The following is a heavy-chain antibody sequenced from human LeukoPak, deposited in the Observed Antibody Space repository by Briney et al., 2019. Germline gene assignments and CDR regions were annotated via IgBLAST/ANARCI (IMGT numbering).Heavy chain of an antibody. CDR2: IYYSGST. V-gene: IGHV4-59*08. Sequence: SETLSLTCTVSGGSISSYYWSWIRQPPGKGLEWIGYIYYSGSTNYNPSLKSRVTISGDTSKNQFSLKLGSVTAADTAVYYCATLYCTHGVCYFDYWGQGTLVTVSS. CDR1: GGSISSYY. D-gene: IGHD2-8*01. J-gene: IGHJ4*02. CDR3: ATLYCTHGVCYFDY.